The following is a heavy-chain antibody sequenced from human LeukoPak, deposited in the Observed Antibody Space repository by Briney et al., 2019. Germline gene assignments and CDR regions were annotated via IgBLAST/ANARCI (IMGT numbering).Heavy chain of an antibody. CDR1: GFTFSRYS. D-gene: IGHD2-15*01. CDR3: ARVSCSGGSCLDY. J-gene: IGHJ4*02. Sequence: GGSLGLSCTASGFTFSRYSLSWVRQAPGKGLEWVSSITSSNYIYYADSVKGRFTISRDNAKNSLYLQMNSLRAEDTAVYYCARVSCSGGSCLDYWGQGTLVTVSS. V-gene: IGHV3-21*01. CDR2: ITSSNYI.